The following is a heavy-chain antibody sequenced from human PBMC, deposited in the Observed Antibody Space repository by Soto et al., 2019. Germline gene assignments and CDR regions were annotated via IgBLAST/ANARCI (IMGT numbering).Heavy chain of an antibody. V-gene: IGHV3-74*01. CDR1: GFIFNSFW. Sequence: EVQLVESRGGLVQPGGALRHSCAASGFIFNSFWMHWVRQAPGKGLVWVARIRNDGSDTTSADSVQGRFTISRDNAKNTVYRQMNSLRAEDTAIYYCVSGTATVRTTVFDYWGQGTLVTVSS. CDR3: VSGTATVRTTVFDY. D-gene: IGHD4-17*01. J-gene: IGHJ4*02. CDR2: IRNDGSDT.